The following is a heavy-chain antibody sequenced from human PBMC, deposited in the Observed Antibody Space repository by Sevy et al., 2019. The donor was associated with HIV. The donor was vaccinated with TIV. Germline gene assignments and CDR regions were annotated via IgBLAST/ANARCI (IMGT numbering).Heavy chain of an antibody. CDR3: AKGLGMVKGALLSDDI. D-gene: IGHD3-10*01. V-gene: IGHV3-30*02. J-gene: IGHJ3*02. CDR2: IRNDGSTK. Sequence: GGSLRLSCAASGFTFRSYGMHWVRQAPGKGLEWVAFIRNDGSTKYYADSVKGRFTISRDNSKNTLYLQMNSLRGDDTSLYYCAKGLGMVKGALLSDDIWGQGTMVTVSS. CDR1: GFTFRSYG.